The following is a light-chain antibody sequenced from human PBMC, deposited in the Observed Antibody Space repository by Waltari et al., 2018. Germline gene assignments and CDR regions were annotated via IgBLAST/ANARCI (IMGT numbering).Light chain of an antibody. CDR2: EVS. J-gene: IGKJ4*01. CDR3: MQGTQHPLT. CDR1: QSLQHTNAKTF. V-gene: IGKV2-29*03. Sequence: EIVMTQTPVSLSVTPGQPASISCKSSQSLQHTNAKTFLSWYLQKPGHPPQLLIYEVSSRLSGVPDRFSGSGSGTDFTLKISRVEADDIGVYYCMQGTQHPLTFGGGTKVEIK.